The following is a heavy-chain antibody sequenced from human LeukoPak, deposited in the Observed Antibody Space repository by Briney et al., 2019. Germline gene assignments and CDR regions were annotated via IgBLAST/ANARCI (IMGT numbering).Heavy chain of an antibody. CDR2: IRRNVYGGTA. Sequence: GGSLRLSCTASGFAFGDYAMSWVRQAPGKGLEWLGFIRRNVYGGTAEYAASVKGSFTISRDDSKSIAYLQMNSLKTEDTAVYYCARDRGDYGAHFDYWGQGTLVTVSS. CDR1: GFAFGDYA. D-gene: IGHD4-17*01. V-gene: IGHV3-49*04. J-gene: IGHJ4*02. CDR3: ARDRGDYGAHFDY.